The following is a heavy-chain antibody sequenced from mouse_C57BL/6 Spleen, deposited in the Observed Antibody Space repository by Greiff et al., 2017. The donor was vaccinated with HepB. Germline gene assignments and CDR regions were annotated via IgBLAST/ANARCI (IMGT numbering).Heavy chain of an antibody. CDR2: IDPSDSET. CDR1: GYTFTSYW. J-gene: IGHJ3*01. D-gene: IGHD2-3*01. Sequence: QVQLQHPGAELVRPGSSVKLSCKASGYTFTSYWMHWVKQRPIQGLEWIGNIDPSDSETHYNQKFKDKATLTVDKSSSTAYMQLSSLTSEDSAVYYCAKGDGYYDWFAYWGQGTLVTVSA. CDR3: AKGDGYYDWFAY. V-gene: IGHV1-52*01.